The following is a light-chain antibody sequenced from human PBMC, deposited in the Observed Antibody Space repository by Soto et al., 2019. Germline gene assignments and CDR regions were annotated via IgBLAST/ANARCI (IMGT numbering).Light chain of an antibody. Sequence: QSALTQPASVSGSPGQSITISCTGTSSDVGAYDFVSWYQQHPGKAPKLMIYEVSNRPSGVSNRFSGSKSGNTASLTISGLQAEDEADYYCSSYTSSSAVVFGGATKLTVL. V-gene: IGLV2-14*01. CDR1: SSDVGAYDF. CDR3: SSYTSSSAVV. CDR2: EVS. J-gene: IGLJ2*01.